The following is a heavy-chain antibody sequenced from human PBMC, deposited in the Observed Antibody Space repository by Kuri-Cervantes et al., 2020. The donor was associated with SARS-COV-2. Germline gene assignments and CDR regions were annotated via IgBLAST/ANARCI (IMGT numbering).Heavy chain of an antibody. D-gene: IGHD3-3*01. CDR2: ISGPGGST. J-gene: IGHJ6*02. V-gene: IGHV3-23*01. CDR1: RLRFTRYA. CDR3: AKDQTDFWSGYYTPYYYHGMDV. Sequence: GGFLRSSCAPSRLRFTRYAMSCDRLDPGKRLEWVTAISGPGGSTYYADSVKGRFTISRDNSKNTLYLEMNSLRAEDTAVYYGAKDQTDFWSGYYTPYYYHGMDVWGQGTMVTVSS.